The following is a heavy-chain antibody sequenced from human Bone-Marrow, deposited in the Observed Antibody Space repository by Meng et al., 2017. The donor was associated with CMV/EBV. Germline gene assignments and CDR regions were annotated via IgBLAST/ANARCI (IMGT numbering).Heavy chain of an antibody. J-gene: IGHJ4*02. V-gene: IGHV3-7*01. CDR3: ARVGITIFGMVIESSDYFDY. Sequence: GGSLRLPCAPSGFTFSSHWMSWVRQAPGKGMEWVANIKQDGSEKYYVDSVKGRFTISRDNAKNSLYLQMNSLRAEDTAVYYCARVGITIFGMVIESSDYFDYWGQGTLVTVSS. CDR1: GFTFSSHW. D-gene: IGHD3-3*01. CDR2: IKQDGSEK.